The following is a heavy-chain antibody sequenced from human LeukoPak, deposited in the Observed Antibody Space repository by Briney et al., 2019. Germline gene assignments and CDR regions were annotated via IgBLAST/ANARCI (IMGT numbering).Heavy chain of an antibody. CDR3: ARQGSGYGYLY. CDR1: GSSFPSYW. D-gene: IGHD5-18*01. V-gene: IGHV5-51*01. J-gene: IGHJ4*02. Sequence: GGSLKISCKGSGSSFPSYWIGWGRQMPGKGLEWMGIIYPGDSDTRYSPSFQGQVTISADKSISTAYLQWSSLKASDTAMYYCARQGSGYGYLYWGQGTLVTVSS. CDR2: IYPGDSDT.